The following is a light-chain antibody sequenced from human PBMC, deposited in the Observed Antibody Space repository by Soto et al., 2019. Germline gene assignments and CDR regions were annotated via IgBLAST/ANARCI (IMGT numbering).Light chain of an antibody. V-gene: IGKV3-11*01. CDR1: QSVHNF. CDR3: QQRSNWPPIT. CDR2: GAS. Sequence: EVVLTQSPATLSLSQGDRAALSCTASQSVHNFLAWYQQKPGQAPRLLIYGASNRAAGIPARFSGSGSGTDFTLTINSLEPEDFAVYYCQQRSNWPPITFGQGTRLEIK. J-gene: IGKJ5*01.